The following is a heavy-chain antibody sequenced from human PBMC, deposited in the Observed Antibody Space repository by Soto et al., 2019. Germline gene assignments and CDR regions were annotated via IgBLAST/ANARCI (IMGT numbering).Heavy chain of an antibody. Sequence: ASVKVSCKVSGYTLTELSMHWVRQAPGKGLEWMGGFDPEDGETIYAQKFQGRVTMTEDTSTDTAYMELSSLRSEDTAVYYCATAYSSSWYGYYYGMDVWGQGTTVTVSS. CDR1: GYTLTELS. CDR2: FDPEDGET. CDR3: ATAYSSSWYGYYYGMDV. D-gene: IGHD6-13*01. V-gene: IGHV1-24*01. J-gene: IGHJ6*02.